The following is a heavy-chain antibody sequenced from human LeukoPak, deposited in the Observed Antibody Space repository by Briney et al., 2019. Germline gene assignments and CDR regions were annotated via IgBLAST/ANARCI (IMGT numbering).Heavy chain of an antibody. CDR3: SSDDYDFWSGYLTSPYFHH. CDR1: GFTFSGSA. J-gene: IGHJ1*01. CDR2: IRGKANSYAT. Sequence: GGSLRLSCAASGFTFSGSAMHWVRQASGKGLEWVGRIRGKANSYATAYAASVKGRFAISRDDSKNTAYLQMNSLKTEDTAVYYCSSDDYDFWSGYLTSPYFHHWGQGTLVTVSS. D-gene: IGHD3-3*01. V-gene: IGHV3-73*01.